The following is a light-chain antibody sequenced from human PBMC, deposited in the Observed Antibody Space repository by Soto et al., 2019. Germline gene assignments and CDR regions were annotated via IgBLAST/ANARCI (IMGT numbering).Light chain of an antibody. J-gene: IGKJ2*01. Sequence: EIVLTQSPGTLSLSPGERATLSCRASQTIRSDYLAWYQQKPGQAPRLLIYGASTRATGLPDRFRGRGSGTGFSLTISTLDPEDFAVYYCQQYGSSPYTFGQGTKLEIK. CDR3: QQYGSSPYT. CDR2: GAS. CDR1: QTIRSDY. V-gene: IGKV3-20*01.